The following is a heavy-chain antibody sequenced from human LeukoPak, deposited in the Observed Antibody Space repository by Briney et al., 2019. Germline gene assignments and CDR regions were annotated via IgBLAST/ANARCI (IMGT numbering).Heavy chain of an antibody. J-gene: IGHJ4*02. CDR2: VRQDGKLK. Sequence: GGSLRLSCVASGFKISDYYIHWVRQAPGKGLEWAASVRQDGKLKFYADSVKARFTISRDNSKNTVFLQMDSLRAEDTAKYYCSRERGDREFYWGQGILVTVSS. CDR1: GFKISDYY. CDR3: SRERGDREFY. V-gene: IGHV3-30*02. D-gene: IGHD5-18*01.